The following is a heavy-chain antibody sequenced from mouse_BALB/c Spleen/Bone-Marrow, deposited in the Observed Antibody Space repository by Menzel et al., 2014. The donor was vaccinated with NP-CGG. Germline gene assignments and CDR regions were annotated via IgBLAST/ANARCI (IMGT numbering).Heavy chain of an antibody. CDR1: GYSFTGNF. J-gene: IGHJ4*01. CDR3: GTGGGNYGMDY. V-gene: IGHV1-37*01. CDR2: INPYNGDT. D-gene: IGHD2-14*01. Sequence: EVKLMESGPELVKPGASVKISCKASGYSFTGNFMNWVKQSHGKSLEWIGRINPYNGDTFYNQKFKGKATLTADKSSATAHMELLSLTSEDSAVYYCGTGGGNYGMDYWGSRNLSHRLL.